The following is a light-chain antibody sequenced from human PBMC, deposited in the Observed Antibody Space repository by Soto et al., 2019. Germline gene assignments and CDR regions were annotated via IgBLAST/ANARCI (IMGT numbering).Light chain of an antibody. V-gene: IGKV3-11*01. CDR1: QSVSSY. CDR3: QQRSNWPST. CDR2: DAS. J-gene: IGKJ4*01. Sequence: EIVLTQSPATLSLSPGERAARSCMASQSVSSYLAWYQQKPGQAPRLLSYDASKRAPGIPARFTGSGSGTDFTLTISSLEPEDFAVYFCQQRSNWPSTFGGGTKVEI.